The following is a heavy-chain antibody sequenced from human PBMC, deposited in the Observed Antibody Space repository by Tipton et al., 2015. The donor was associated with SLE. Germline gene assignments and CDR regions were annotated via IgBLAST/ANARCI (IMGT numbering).Heavy chain of an antibody. Sequence: TLSITCTVSSGSISSYYWSWIRQPAGKGLEWIGRINSSGNTNYNASLKSRVTMSVDTSKNQFSMNLSSVNAADTAVYYCARAPLSSAMVTHFDYWGQGTLVTVSS. CDR3: ARAPLSSAMVTHFDY. J-gene: IGHJ4*02. CDR2: INSSGNT. D-gene: IGHD5-18*01. CDR1: SGSISSYY. V-gene: IGHV4-4*07.